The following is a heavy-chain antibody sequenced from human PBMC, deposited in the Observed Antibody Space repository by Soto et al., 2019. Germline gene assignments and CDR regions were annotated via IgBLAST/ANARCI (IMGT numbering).Heavy chain of an antibody. CDR2: IDPSDSYT. CDR3: ARLHPSVAGTDFDY. J-gene: IGHJ4*02. D-gene: IGHD6-13*01. Sequence: GESLKISCKGSGYSFTSYWISWVRQMPGKGLELMGRIDPSDSYTNYSPSFQGHVTISADKSIRTAYLQWRSLKASDTAMYYCARLHPSVAGTDFDYWGQGTLVTVSS. V-gene: IGHV5-10-1*01. CDR1: GYSFTSYW.